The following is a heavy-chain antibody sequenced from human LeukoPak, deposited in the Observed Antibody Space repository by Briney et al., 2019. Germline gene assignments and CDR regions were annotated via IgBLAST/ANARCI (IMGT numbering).Heavy chain of an antibody. J-gene: IGHJ6*03. CDR3: ARDRVANHSYYYMDV. Sequence: SETLSLTCTVSGGSISSYYWSWIRQPAGKGLEWIGRIYTSGSTNYNPSLKSRVTMSVDTSKNQFSLKLSSVTAADTAVYYCARDRVANHSYYYMDVWGKGTTVTVSS. V-gene: IGHV4-4*07. D-gene: IGHD5-12*01. CDR1: GGSISSYY. CDR2: IYTSGST.